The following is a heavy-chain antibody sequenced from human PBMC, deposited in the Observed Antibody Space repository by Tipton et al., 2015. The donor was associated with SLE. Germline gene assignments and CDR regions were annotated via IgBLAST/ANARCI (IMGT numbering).Heavy chain of an antibody. CDR1: GYTLTSYD. CDR3: ARGLYWSGYYSGSGIKTLDY. D-gene: IGHD3-3*01. J-gene: IGHJ4*02. Sequence: QLVQSGAELKKPGASVKVSCKTSGYTLTSYDINWVRQAPGQGLEWMGWMNPSGNTAYAPKFQGRVTMTRDTSISTAYMELTSLRSEDTAVYFCARGLYWSGYYSGSGIKTLDYGGQGTLVTVSS. V-gene: IGHV1-8*01. CDR2: MNPSGNT.